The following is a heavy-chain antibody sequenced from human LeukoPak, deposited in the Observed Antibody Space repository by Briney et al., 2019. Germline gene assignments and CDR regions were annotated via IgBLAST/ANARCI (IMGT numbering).Heavy chain of an antibody. CDR1: GFTFSSYA. D-gene: IGHD6-13*01. J-gene: IGHJ4*02. Sequence: GGSLRLSCAASGFTFSSYAMSWVRQAPGKGLEWVSAISGSGGSTYYADSVKGRFTISRDNSKNTLYLQMNSLRAEDTAVYYCAGPIAAAGMWSFDYWGQGTLVTVSS. V-gene: IGHV3-23*01. CDR2: ISGSGGST. CDR3: AGPIAAAGMWSFDY.